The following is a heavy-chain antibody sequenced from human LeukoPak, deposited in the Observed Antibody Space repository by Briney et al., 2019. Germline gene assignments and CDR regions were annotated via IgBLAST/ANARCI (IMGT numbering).Heavy chain of an antibody. D-gene: IGHD7-27*01. Sequence: QTLSLTCTVSGGSISSGDYYWSWIRQPPGKGLEWLARIDWDDDKYYSTSLKTRLTISKDTSKNQVVLTMTNMDPVDTATYYCARMDWGSGYYYYGMDVWGQGTTVTVSS. CDR3: ARMDWGSGYYYYGMDV. V-gene: IGHV2-70*11. CDR2: IDWDDDK. J-gene: IGHJ6*02. CDR1: GGSISSGDYY.